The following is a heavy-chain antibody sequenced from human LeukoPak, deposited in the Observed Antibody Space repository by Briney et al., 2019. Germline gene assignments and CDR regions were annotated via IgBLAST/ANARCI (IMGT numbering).Heavy chain of an antibody. V-gene: IGHV4-34*01. CDR2: INHSGST. CDR1: GGSFSGYY. Sequence: PSETLSLTCAVYGGSFSGYYWSWIRQPPGKGLEWIGEINHSGSTNYNPSLKSRVTISVDTSKNQFSLKLSSVTAADTAVYYCARDHPSRGYYRPYYGMDVWGKGTTVTVSS. CDR3: ARDHPSRGYYRPYYGMDV. D-gene: IGHD3-3*01. J-gene: IGHJ6*04.